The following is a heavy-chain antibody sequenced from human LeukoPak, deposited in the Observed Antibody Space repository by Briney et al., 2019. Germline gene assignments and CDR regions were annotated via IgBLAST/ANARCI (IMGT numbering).Heavy chain of an antibody. Sequence: PSETLSLTCTVSGGSISSSSYYWGWIRQPPGKGLEWIGSIYYSGSTYYNPSLKSRVTISVDTSKNQFSLKLSSVTAADTAVYYCARGRKRSSTSRYYYYYYGMDVWGQGTTVTVSS. CDR1: GGSISSSSYY. CDR3: ARGRKRSSTSRYYYYYYGMDV. J-gene: IGHJ6*02. D-gene: IGHD2-2*01. V-gene: IGHV4-39*07. CDR2: IYYSGST.